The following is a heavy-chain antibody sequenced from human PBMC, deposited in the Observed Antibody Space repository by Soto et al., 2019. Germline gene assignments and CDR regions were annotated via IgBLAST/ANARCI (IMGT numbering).Heavy chain of an antibody. CDR1: GYTFTTYG. V-gene: IGHV1-18*04. D-gene: IGHD6-6*01. J-gene: IGHJ6*02. Sequence: QVQLVQSGAEVKKPGASVNVSCKASGYTFTTYGINWVRQAPGQGLEWVGWISSYYGSTNYAQKFHGRVAMTTDTSTSTAYMELRGLRFDDTAVYYCARGSSSLRYYYYAMDVWGQGTTVTVSS. CDR3: ARGSSSLRYYYYAMDV. CDR2: ISSYYGST.